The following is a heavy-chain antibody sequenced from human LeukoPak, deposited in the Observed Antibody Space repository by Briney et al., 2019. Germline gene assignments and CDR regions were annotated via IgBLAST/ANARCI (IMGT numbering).Heavy chain of an antibody. V-gene: IGHV3-48*03. CDR2: ISSSSSTI. J-gene: IGHJ3*02. CDR1: GFTFSSYE. CDR3: AREGRMVHWAFDI. D-gene: IGHD1-1*01. Sequence: TGGSLRLSCAASGFTFSSYEMNWVRQAPGKGLEWVSYISSSSSTINYADSVKGRFTISRDNVKNSLYLQMNSLRAEDTAVYYCAREGRMVHWAFDIWGQGTMVTVSS.